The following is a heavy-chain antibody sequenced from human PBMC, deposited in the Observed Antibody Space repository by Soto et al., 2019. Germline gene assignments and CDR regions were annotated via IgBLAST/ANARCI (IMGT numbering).Heavy chain of an antibody. D-gene: IGHD5-12*01. CDR1: GYTFTRSG. V-gene: IGHV1-18*01. J-gene: IGHJ6*02. CDR3: AREGVAPYYYYGMDV. Sequence: GASVKVSCKASGYTFTRSGISWVRQAPGQGLEWMGWISTYNGDTNYAQTFQGRVTMTTDTSTGTVYMELRSLRSDDTAVYYCAREGVAPYYYYGMDVWGQGTPVTSP. CDR2: ISTYNGDT.